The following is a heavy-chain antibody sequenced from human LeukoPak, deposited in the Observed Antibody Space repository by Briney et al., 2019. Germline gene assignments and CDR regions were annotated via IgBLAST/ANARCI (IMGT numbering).Heavy chain of an antibody. CDR2: ISWDGATT. CDR1: GFAFDDYA. V-gene: IGHV3-43D*03. Sequence: PGGSLRLSCAASGFAFDDYAMHWVRQAPGKGLEWVALISWDGATTYYAESVQGRFTISRDNSKNSLYLQMNSLRAEDSALYKCVKGLGFCSGVSCLKAYFDYWGQGSLVTVSS. CDR3: VKGLGFCSGVSCLKAYFDY. J-gene: IGHJ4*02. D-gene: IGHD2-15*01.